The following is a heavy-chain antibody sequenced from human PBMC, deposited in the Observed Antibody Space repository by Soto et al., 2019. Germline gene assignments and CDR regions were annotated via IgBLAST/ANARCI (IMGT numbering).Heavy chain of an antibody. CDR3: ARHGGYGQGYYYYYGMDV. J-gene: IGHJ6*02. D-gene: IGHD5-18*01. Sequence: GGSLQLSCKGSGSSFTSYWIGWVRQMPGKGLEWMGIIYPGDSDTRYSPSFQGQVTISADKSISTAYLQWSSLKASDTAMYYCARHGGYGQGYYYYYGMDVWGQGTTVTSP. CDR1: GSSFTSYW. CDR2: IYPGDSDT. V-gene: IGHV5-51*01.